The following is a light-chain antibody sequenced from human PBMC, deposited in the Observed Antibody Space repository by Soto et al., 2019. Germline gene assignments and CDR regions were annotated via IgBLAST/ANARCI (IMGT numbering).Light chain of an antibody. CDR2: GAS. CDR1: ESIISN. V-gene: IGKV3-15*01. CDR3: QHSNNWPWT. Sequence: EIVMTQSPATLSVSPGERATLSCRASESIISNLVWYQRKPGQAPRVLLYGASTRATGIPARFSGSGSGTEFTLTISSLHSEDFAVYYCQHSNNWPWTFGQGTKVEIK. J-gene: IGKJ1*01.